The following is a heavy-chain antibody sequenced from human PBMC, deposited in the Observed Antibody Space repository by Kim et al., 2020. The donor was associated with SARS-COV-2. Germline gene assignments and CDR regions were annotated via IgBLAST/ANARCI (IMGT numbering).Heavy chain of an antibody. J-gene: IGHJ4*02. V-gene: IGHV3-7*01. D-gene: IGHD2-15*01. CDR3: AMGGWFRDY. Sequence: GGSLRLSCAASGFTFTAYAMSWVRQAPGKGLEWVATIKQDGSEKYYVDSVKGRFTISRDNAKNSLFLQMNSLRAEDTAVYYCAMGGWFRDYWGQGTLVTVSS. CDR1: GFTFTAYA. CDR2: IKQDGSEK.